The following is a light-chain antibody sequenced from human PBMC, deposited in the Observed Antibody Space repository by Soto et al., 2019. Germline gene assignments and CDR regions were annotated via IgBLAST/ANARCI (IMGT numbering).Light chain of an antibody. CDR3: CSYAPSRTLL. Sequence: QSALTQPASVSGSPGESITISCTGTSSDVGTYNLVTWYQQHPGRVPKLILYEGNKRRSGVSSRFSASKSGNTASLTISGLQAEDEADYFCCSYAPSRTLLFGGGTKLTVL. J-gene: IGLJ2*01. V-gene: IGLV2-23*01. CDR2: EGN. CDR1: SSDVGTYNL.